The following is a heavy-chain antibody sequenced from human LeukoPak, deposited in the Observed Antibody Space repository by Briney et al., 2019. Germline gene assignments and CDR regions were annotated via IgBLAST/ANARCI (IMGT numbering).Heavy chain of an antibody. CDR1: ADGSTSCC. V-gene: IGHV5-51*01. J-gene: IGHJ4*02. Sequence: GASPKISCWGFADGSTSCCIGWGCERPGQGLGWMGIVYPGDSDTRHSPPFQGHVTISPDKSISTAYPQWSSLKASDTAMYYCARHPKSGYSGYESDYWGQETLVTVSS. CDR3: ARHPKSGYSGYESDY. D-gene: IGHD5-12*01. CDR2: VYPGDSDT.